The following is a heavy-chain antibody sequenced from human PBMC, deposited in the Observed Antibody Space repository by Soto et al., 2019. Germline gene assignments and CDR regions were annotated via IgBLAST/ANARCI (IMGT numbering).Heavy chain of an antibody. Sequence: QVQLQESGPGLVQPSQTLSVTCTVSGGSISSGGSYWSWIRQHPGKGLEWIGYIHYSGTTYYNPSLKSRVTISIDTSKKQFSLKLSSVTAAETAVSYCARDRDSYGFHDYWGQGTLVTVSS. CDR1: GGSISSGGSY. D-gene: IGHD5-18*01. CDR3: ARDRDSYGFHDY. J-gene: IGHJ4*02. V-gene: IGHV4-31*03. CDR2: IHYSGTT.